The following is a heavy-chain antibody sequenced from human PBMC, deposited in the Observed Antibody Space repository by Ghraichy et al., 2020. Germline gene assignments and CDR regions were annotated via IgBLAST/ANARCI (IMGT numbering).Heavy chain of an antibody. J-gene: IGHJ4*02. D-gene: IGHD6-13*01. CDR3: GRDGVSAAVDY. V-gene: IGHV3-7*03. CDR1: GFTFTNYW. CDR2: IRPDEGER. Sequence: GGSLRLSCAASGFTFTNYWMSWVRQAPGKGLEWVANIRPDEGERYYVDSVKGRFTISRDNAKYSVYLQMNSLRVEDAAIYYCGRDGVSAAVDYWGQGTLVTVSS.